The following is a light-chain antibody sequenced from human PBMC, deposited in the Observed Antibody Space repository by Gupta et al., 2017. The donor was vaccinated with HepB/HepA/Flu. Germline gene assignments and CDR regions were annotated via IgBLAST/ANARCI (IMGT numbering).Light chain of an antibody. Sequence: QSVLTQPPSVSGAPGQRVTLSCTGSSSNIGAGYDVHWYQQLPGTAPKLLIYGNSNRPSGVPDRFSGSKSGTSASLAITGLQAEDEADYYCQSYDSSLSFYVFGTGTKVTVL. CDR2: GNS. V-gene: IGLV1-40*01. CDR1: SSNIGAGYD. J-gene: IGLJ1*01. CDR3: QSYDSSLSFYV.